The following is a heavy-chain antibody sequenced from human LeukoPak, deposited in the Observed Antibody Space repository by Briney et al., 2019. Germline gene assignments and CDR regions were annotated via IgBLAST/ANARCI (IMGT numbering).Heavy chain of an antibody. V-gene: IGHV4-34*01. Sequence: SETLSLTCAVYGGSFSGYYWSWVRQAPGKGLEWIGEINHSGITNNSPSLKTRVTISRDTSKNQFSLTLTSVTAADTAVYYCARGSPRDYDSSGYYYRLDPWGQGTLVTVSS. CDR2: INHSGIT. CDR3: ARGSPRDYDSSGYYYRLDP. CDR1: GGSFSGYY. J-gene: IGHJ5*02. D-gene: IGHD3-22*01.